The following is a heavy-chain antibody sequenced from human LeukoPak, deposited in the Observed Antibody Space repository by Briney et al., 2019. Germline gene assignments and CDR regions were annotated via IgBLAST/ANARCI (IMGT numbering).Heavy chain of an antibody. Sequence: ASVKVSCKASGYTFTGYYMHWVRQAPGQGLEWMGWINPNSGGTNYAQKFQGRVTMTRDTSISTAYMELSRLRSDDTAVYYCARRDIVVVVAATRNYYYYYMDVWGKGTTVTISS. CDR3: ARRDIVVVVAATRNYYYYYMDV. D-gene: IGHD2-15*01. V-gene: IGHV1-2*02. CDR1: GYTFTGYY. J-gene: IGHJ6*03. CDR2: INPNSGGT.